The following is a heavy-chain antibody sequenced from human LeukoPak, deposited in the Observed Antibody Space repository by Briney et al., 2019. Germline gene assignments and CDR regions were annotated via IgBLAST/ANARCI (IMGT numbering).Heavy chain of an antibody. Sequence: PGASLRLSCAASGFTFSSYAMSWVRQAPGKGLEWVSAISGSGGSTYYADSVKGRFTISRDNSKNTLYLQMNSLRAEDTAVYYCAKDSDYSNYLRWDASDIWGQGTMVTVSS. J-gene: IGHJ3*02. V-gene: IGHV3-23*01. CDR3: AKDSDYSNYLRWDASDI. CDR2: ISGSGGST. D-gene: IGHD4-11*01. CDR1: GFTFSSYA.